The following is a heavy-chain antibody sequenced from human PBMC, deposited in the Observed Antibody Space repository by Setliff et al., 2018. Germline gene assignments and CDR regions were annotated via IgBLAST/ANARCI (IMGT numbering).Heavy chain of an antibody. Sequence: GGSLRLSCAASGFRFSGYWMTWVRQAPGKGLEWVANINQDGGETYYVDSVEGRFTISRDHAKNSLYLQMNSLRAEDTALYYCARDLGCYSSVGCRDAFDIWGQGTMVTVSS. CDR2: INQDGGET. CDR3: ARDLGCYSSVGCRDAFDI. V-gene: IGHV3-7*01. CDR1: GFRFSGYW. J-gene: IGHJ3*02. D-gene: IGHD2-2*03.